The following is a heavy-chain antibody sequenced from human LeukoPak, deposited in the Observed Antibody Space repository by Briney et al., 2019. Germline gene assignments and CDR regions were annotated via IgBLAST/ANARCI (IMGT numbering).Heavy chain of an antibody. V-gene: IGHV3-7*05. CDR3: ASDGHSTGSFDY. CDR2: IKQDGSVI. D-gene: IGHD6-19*01. CDR1: GFTFSSYW. J-gene: IGHJ4*02. Sequence: AGGSLRLSCAASGFTFSSYWMNWVLQAPGKGLEWVANIKQDGSVIYYVDSVKGRFTISRDNAKNSLYLQMNTLRAEDTAVYYCASDGHSTGSFDYWGQGTLVTVSS.